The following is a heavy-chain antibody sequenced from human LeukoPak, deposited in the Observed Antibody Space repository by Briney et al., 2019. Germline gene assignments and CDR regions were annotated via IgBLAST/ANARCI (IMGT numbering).Heavy chain of an antibody. J-gene: IGHJ4*02. D-gene: IGHD5-18*01. V-gene: IGHV3-9*01. CDR1: GFTFDDYA. CDR2: ISWNSGSI. Sequence: GGSLRLSCAASGFTFDDYAMHWVRQGPGKGLEWVSGISWNSGSIDYADSVKGRFTISRDNSKNSLYLQMDSLRAEDTALYYCAKGLSMVTGLDYGGQGNLATVSP. CDR3: AKGLSMVTGLDY.